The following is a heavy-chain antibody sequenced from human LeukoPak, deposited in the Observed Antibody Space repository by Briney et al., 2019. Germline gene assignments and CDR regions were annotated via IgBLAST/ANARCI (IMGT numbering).Heavy chain of an antibody. Sequence: PSETPSLTCTVSGGSISSSSYYWGWIRQPPGKGLEWIGSIYYSGSTYYNPSLKSRVTISVDTSKNQFSLKLSSVTAADTAVYYCARHSWAPDIVGATHFDYWGQGTLVTVSS. D-gene: IGHD1-26*01. CDR3: ARHSWAPDIVGATHFDY. J-gene: IGHJ4*02. CDR2: IYYSGST. CDR1: GGSISSSSYY. V-gene: IGHV4-39*01.